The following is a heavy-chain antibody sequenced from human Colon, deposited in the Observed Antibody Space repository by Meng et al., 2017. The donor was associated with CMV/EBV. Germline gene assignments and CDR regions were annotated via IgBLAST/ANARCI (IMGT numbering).Heavy chain of an antibody. Sequence: GESLKISCVASGFSFSDYGMNWVRQAPGKGPEWVSSISSRSTYIKYADSVKGRFTIYRDNGKNSVFLQMNSLRVEDAATYYCAKLMGNTRVDHWGQGTQVTVSS. V-gene: IGHV3-21*04. CDR3: AKLMGNTRVDH. D-gene: IGHD1-1*01. J-gene: IGHJ5*02. CDR2: ISSRSTYI. CDR1: GFSFSDYG.